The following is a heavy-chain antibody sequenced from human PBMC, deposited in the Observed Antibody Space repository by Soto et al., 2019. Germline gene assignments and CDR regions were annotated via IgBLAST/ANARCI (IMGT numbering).Heavy chain of an antibody. Sequence: SVKVSCKASGGTFSSYTISWVRQAPGQGLEWMGRIIPILGIADYAQKFQGRVTITADKSTSTAYMELSSLRSEDTAVYYCARDRTDIVVVPAGSPDAFDIWGQGTMVTVSS. V-gene: IGHV1-69*04. CDR3: ARDRTDIVVVPAGSPDAFDI. CDR1: GGTFSSYT. CDR2: IIPILGIA. D-gene: IGHD2-2*01. J-gene: IGHJ3*02.